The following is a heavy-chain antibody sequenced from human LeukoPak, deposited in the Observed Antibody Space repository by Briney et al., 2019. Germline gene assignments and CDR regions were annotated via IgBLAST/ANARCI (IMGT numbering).Heavy chain of an antibody. CDR3: ATERSGPLAY. D-gene: IGHD2-15*01. CDR1: GYTFTNFA. CDR2: INTNTGNP. Sequence: ASVKVSCKASGYTFTNFAMNWVRQAPGQGLEWMGWINTNTGNPTYAQGFTGRFVFSLDTSVSTAYLQISGLKAEDTAVYYCATERSGPLAYWGQGTLVTVSP. J-gene: IGHJ4*02. V-gene: IGHV7-4-1*02.